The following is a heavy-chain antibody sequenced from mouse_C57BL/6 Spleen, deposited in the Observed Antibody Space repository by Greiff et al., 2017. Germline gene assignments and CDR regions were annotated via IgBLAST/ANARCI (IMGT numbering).Heavy chain of an antibody. CDR3: ARLRYDYYAMDY. D-gene: IGHD1-1*01. CDR2: INPNNGGT. J-gene: IGHJ4*01. V-gene: IGHV1-18*01. Sequence: VQLQQSGPELVKPGASVQIPCKASGYTFTDYNMDWVKQSHGNSLEGIGDINPNNGGTIYNQKFQGKATLTVDKSSSTAYMELRSLTSEDIAVYYCARLRYDYYAMDYWSQGTSGTVSS. CDR1: GYTFTDYN.